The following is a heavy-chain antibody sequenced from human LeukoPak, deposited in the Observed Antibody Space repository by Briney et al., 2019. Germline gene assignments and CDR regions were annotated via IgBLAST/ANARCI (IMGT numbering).Heavy chain of an antibody. CDR2: ISGSGGRT. CDR3: AKTDSSDYSYYFDY. Sequence: GGSLRLSCAASGFTFSTYAMSWVRQAPGKGLEWVSAISGSGGRTYYADSVKGRFTISRDNSKNTLYLQMNSLRAEDTAIYYCAKTDSSDYSYYFDYWGQGTLVTVSS. V-gene: IGHV3-23*01. D-gene: IGHD3-22*01. J-gene: IGHJ4*02. CDR1: GFTFSTYA.